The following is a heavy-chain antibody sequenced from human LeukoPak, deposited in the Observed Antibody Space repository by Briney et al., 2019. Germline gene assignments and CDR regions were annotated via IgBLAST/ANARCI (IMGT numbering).Heavy chain of an antibody. Sequence: SETLSLTCAVYGGSFSGYYWSGIRQPPGKGLEWIGEINHSGSTNYNPSLKSRVAISVDTSRNQFSLKLSSVTAADTAVYYCARFVCSGGSCYLFDYWGQGTLVTVSS. J-gene: IGHJ4*02. CDR2: INHSGST. V-gene: IGHV4-34*01. CDR3: ARFVCSGGSCYLFDY. CDR1: GGSFSGYY. D-gene: IGHD2-15*01.